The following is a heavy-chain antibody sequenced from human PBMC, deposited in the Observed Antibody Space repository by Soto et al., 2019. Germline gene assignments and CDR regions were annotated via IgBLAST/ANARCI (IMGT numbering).Heavy chain of an antibody. V-gene: IGHV3-21*06. CDR2: ISSSTSYV. CDR3: ARDPSEGRVGNWFES. CDR1: GFTFSRYG. D-gene: IGHD2-2*01. J-gene: IGHJ5*01. Sequence: WVSLRLSCAASGFTFSRYGMNWLRQAPGKGLEWVASISSSTSYVYYADSVKGRFSISRDNAKNILYLEMYALRIEDTAVYYCARDPSEGRVGNWFESWGQGTLVTVSS.